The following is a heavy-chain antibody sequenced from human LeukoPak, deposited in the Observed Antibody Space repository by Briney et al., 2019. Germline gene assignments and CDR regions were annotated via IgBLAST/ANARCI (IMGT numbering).Heavy chain of an antibody. CDR2: IYYSGST. V-gene: IGHV4-59*01. J-gene: IGHJ4*02. CDR1: GGSISSYY. CDR3: ARGWSYGVWGSYRQFDY. Sequence: PSETLSLTCTVSGGSISSYYWSWIRQPPGKGLEWIGYIYYSGSTNYNPSLKSRVTISVDTSKNQFSLKLSSVTAADTAVYYCARGWSYGVWGSYRQFDYWGQGTLVTVSS. D-gene: IGHD3-16*02.